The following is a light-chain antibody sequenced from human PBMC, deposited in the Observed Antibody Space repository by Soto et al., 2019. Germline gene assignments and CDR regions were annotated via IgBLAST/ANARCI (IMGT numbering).Light chain of an antibody. CDR1: QDMNNY. J-gene: IGKJ3*01. CDR3: QQYDKLPMT. V-gene: IGKV1-33*01. Sequence: DIPMTQSPSSLSASVGDRVTITCQASQDMNNYLNWYQQKPGTAPKLLIYDTSNLETGVTSRVSGSGSEADFIFNISSLQPEDIATDYCQQYDKLPMTFGPGTKVDIK. CDR2: DTS.